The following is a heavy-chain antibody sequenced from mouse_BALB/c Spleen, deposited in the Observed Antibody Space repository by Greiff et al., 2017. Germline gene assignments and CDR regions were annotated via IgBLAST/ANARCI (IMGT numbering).Heavy chain of an antibody. D-gene: IGHD3-1*01. CDR3: TRGLAGRGYYFDY. CDR1: GYSFTSYW. Sequence: VQLQQSGTVLARPGASVKMSCKASGYSFTSYWMHWVKQRPGQGLEWIGAIYPGNSDTSYNQKFKGKAKLTAVTSASTAYMELSSLTNEDSAVYYCTRGLAGRGYYFDYWGQGTTLTVSS. V-gene: IGHV1-5*01. CDR2: IYPGNSDT. J-gene: IGHJ2*01.